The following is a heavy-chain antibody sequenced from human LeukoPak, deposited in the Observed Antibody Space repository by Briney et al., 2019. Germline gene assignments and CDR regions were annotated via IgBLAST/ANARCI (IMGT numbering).Heavy chain of an antibody. CDR1: GFTFSTYA. D-gene: IGHD5-24*01. Sequence: GGSLRLSCAASGFTFSTYAMAWVRQAPGKRLEWVSGISGSGIHTYYAASMKGRFTISRDNSKNSLYLQLNSLRVEDTALYYCAKALRSDGYNYEKALDVWGRGTTVTVSS. J-gene: IGHJ6*02. CDR2: ISGSGIHT. V-gene: IGHV3-23*01. CDR3: AKALRSDGYNYEKALDV.